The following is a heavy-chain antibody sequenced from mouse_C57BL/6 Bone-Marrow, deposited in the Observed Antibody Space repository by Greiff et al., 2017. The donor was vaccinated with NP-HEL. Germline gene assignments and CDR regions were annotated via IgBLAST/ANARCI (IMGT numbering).Heavy chain of an antibody. Sequence: EVNVVESGEGLVKPGGSLKLSCAASGFTFSSYAMSWVRQTPEKRLEWVAYISSGGDYIYYADTVKGRFTISRDNARNTLYLQMSSLKSEDTAMYYCTRDITTVVATRYFDVWGTGTTVTVSS. D-gene: IGHD1-1*01. J-gene: IGHJ1*03. CDR2: ISSGGDYI. CDR1: GFTFSSYA. V-gene: IGHV5-9-1*02. CDR3: TRDITTVVATRYFDV.